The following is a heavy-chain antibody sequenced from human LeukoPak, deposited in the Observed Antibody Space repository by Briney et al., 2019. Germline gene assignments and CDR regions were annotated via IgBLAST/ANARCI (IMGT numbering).Heavy chain of an antibody. J-gene: IGHJ4*02. CDR3: ARDVGWYVY. D-gene: IGHD6-19*01. CDR2: IYHSGST. Sequence: SETLSLTCAVYGGSFSGYYWSWIRQPPGKGLEWIGSIYHSGSTYYNPSLKSRVTISVDTSKNQFSLKLSSVTAADTAVYYCARDVGWYVYWGQGTLVTVSS. CDR1: GGSFSGYY. V-gene: IGHV4-34*01.